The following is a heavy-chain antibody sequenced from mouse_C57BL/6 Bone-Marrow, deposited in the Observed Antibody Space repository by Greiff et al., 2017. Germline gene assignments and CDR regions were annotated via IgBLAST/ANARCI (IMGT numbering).Heavy chain of an antibody. D-gene: IGHD2-5*01. CDR3: ARSYHYRNYVGAMDN. Sequence: VQLQQPGAELVKPGASVKLSCKASGYTFTSYWMHWVKQRPGQGLEWIGMIHPNSGSTNYNEKFKSKATLTVDKSSSTAYMQLSSLTSEDSAVYYCARSYHYRNYVGAMDNWGQGNSVTVSS. CDR1: GYTFTSYW. J-gene: IGHJ4*01. V-gene: IGHV1-64*01. CDR2: IHPNSGST.